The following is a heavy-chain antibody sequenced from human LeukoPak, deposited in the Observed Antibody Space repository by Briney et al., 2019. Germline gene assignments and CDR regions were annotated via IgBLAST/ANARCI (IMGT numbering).Heavy chain of an antibody. CDR1: GGSISSSSYY. J-gene: IGHJ4*02. Sequence: SETLSLTCTVSGGSISSSSYYWGWIRQPPGKGLEWIGSIYYSGSTYYNPSLKSRVTISVDTPKNQFSLKLSSVTAADTAVYYCARRAGDTAMVTLYYFDYWGQGTLVTVSS. CDR3: ARRAGDTAMVTLYYFDY. D-gene: IGHD5-18*01. CDR2: IYYSGST. V-gene: IGHV4-39*01.